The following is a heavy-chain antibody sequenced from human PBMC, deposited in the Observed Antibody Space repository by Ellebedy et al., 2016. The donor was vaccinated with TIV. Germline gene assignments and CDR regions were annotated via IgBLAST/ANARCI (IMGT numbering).Heavy chain of an antibody. CDR2: IWYDGSNK. V-gene: IGHV3-33*08. CDR3: ARDVRQWLDFDY. J-gene: IGHJ4*02. D-gene: IGHD6-19*01. CDR1: GFTFSSYA. Sequence: GGSLRLSXAASGFTFSSYAMSWVRQAPGKGLEWVAVIWYDGSNKYYADSVKGRFTISRDNSKNTLYLQMNSLRAEDTAVYYCARDVRQWLDFDYWGQGTLVTVSS.